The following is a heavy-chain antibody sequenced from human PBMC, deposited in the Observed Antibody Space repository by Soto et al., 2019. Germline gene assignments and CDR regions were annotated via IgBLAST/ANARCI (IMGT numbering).Heavy chain of an antibody. J-gene: IGHJ6*02. CDR1: GGSISSYY. V-gene: IGHV4-4*07. D-gene: IGHD2-8*01. CDR2: IYTSGST. CDR3: ARTKYCTNGVCSSYYYYYGMDV. Sequence: PSGTLFLPCTVSGGSISSYYWSWIRQPAGKGLEWIGRIYTSGSTNYNPSLKSRVTMSVDTSKNQFSLKLSSVTAADTAVYYCARTKYCTNGVCSSYYYYYGMDVWGQGTTVTVS.